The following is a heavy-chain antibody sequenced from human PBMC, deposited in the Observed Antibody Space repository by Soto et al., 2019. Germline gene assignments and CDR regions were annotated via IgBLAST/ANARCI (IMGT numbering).Heavy chain of an antibody. D-gene: IGHD6-6*01. V-gene: IGHV1-46*03. CDR2: INPSGGST. Sequence: ASVKVSCKASGYTFTSYYMHWVRQAPGQGLEWMGIINPSGGSTSYAQKFQGRVTMTRDTSTSTVYMELSSLRSEDTAVYYCARDTGIAARRCEGDAFDIWGQGTMVTVSS. CDR3: ARDTGIAARRCEGDAFDI. J-gene: IGHJ3*02. CDR1: GYTFTSYY.